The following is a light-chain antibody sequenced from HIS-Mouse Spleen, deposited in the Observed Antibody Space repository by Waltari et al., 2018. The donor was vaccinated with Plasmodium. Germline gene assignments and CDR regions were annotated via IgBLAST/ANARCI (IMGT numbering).Light chain of an antibody. Sequence: AIQLTQSPSSLSASVGDRVTITCRASQGLSSALTWYHQKPGKAPNLLIYDASSLESGVPSRFSGSGSGTDFTLTISSLQPEDFATYYCQQFNNYPFTFGPGTKVDIK. V-gene: IGKV1D-13*01. J-gene: IGKJ3*01. CDR1: QGLSSA. CDR3: QQFNNYPFT. CDR2: DAS.